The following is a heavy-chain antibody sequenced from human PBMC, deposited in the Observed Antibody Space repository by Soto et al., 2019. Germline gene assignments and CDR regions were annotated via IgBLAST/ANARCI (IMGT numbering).Heavy chain of an antibody. CDR1: GYSLNELS. V-gene: IGHV1-24*01. D-gene: IGHD2-2*01. J-gene: IGHJ4*02. Sequence: ASVKVSCEVSGYSLNELSMHWLRQAPGKGFEWMGGFDPEDGETIYAQKFQGRVTMTEDTSTDTAYMELSSLRSEDTAVYYCATIDIVVVPAAGYYFDYWGQGTLVTVSS. CDR3: ATIDIVVVPAAGYYFDY. CDR2: FDPEDGET.